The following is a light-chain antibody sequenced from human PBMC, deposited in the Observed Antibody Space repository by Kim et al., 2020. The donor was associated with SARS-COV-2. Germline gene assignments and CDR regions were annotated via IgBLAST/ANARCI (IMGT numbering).Light chain of an antibody. CDR3: QVYRV. CDR1: KLGVKY. J-gene: IGLJ3*02. V-gene: IGLV3-1*01. CDR2: HDS. Sequence: PPSVSLSPGQKASITCPGDKLGVKYACWYQQKPGHSPVLVIYHDSNLPSGIPERFSGSNSGNTATLTISCPQAMDEAYYYCQVYRVFGGGTQLTVL.